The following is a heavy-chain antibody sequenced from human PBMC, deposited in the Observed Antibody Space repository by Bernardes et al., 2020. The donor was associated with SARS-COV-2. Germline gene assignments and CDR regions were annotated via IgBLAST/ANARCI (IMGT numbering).Heavy chain of an antibody. V-gene: IGHV3-23*01. Sequence: GGALRLSCAASGFTFPNSAMSWVRQAPGTGLAWVSTLSGSGGSPYYADSVKGRFTISRDNSKNTLYLQMNSLRAEDPAVYYCARAQGGLDACDVWGKGTMVNLSS. CDR2: LSGSGGSP. J-gene: IGHJ3*01. D-gene: IGHD3-16*01. CDR1: GFTFPNSA. CDR3: ARAQGGLDACDV.